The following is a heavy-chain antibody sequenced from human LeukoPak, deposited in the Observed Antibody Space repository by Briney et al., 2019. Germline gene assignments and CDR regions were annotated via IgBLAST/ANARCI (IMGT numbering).Heavy chain of an antibody. Sequence: GGSLRLSCAASGFTFSSYSMNWVRQAPGKGLEWVSTISSSSSYIYYADSVKGRFTISRDNAKNSPYLQMNSLRAEDTAVYYCAREGYSGYDFQAIDYWGQGTLVTVSS. J-gene: IGHJ4*02. CDR1: GFTFSSYS. CDR3: AREGYSGYDFQAIDY. CDR2: ISSSSSYI. D-gene: IGHD5-12*01. V-gene: IGHV3-21*01.